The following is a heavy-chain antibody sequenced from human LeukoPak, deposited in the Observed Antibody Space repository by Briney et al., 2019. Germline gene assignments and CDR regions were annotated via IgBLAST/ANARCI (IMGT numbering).Heavy chain of an antibody. CDR2: ISGSGGST. Sequence: GGSLRLSCAASGFTFSSYGMSWVRQAPGKGLEWVSAISGSGGSTYYADSVKGRFTISRDNSKNTLYLQMNSLRPEDTGIYYCARLFGEYGDHFYMDVWGKGTTVTISS. V-gene: IGHV3-23*01. D-gene: IGHD3-3*01. CDR3: ARLFGEYGDHFYMDV. CDR1: GFTFSSYG. J-gene: IGHJ6*03.